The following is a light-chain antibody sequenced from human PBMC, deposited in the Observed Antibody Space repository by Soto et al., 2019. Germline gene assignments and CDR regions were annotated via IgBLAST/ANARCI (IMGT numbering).Light chain of an antibody. CDR3: QQYNNLPLT. CDR2: GAS. Sequence: EIVMTQSPATLSVSPGERATLSCRASQSVSSNLAWYQQKPGQAPRLLIYGASTRATGIPARVSGSGSGTEFTLTISGLQSEDFAVYHCQQYNNLPLTFGGGTKVEIK. J-gene: IGKJ4*01. V-gene: IGKV3-15*01. CDR1: QSVSSN.